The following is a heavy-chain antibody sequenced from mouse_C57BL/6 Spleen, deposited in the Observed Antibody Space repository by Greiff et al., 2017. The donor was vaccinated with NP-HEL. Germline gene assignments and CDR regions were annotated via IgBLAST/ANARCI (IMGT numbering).Heavy chain of an antibody. CDR3: ARGAGSSYGYFDV. J-gene: IGHJ1*03. CDR1: GYTFTDYY. Sequence: VQLQQSGPVLVKPGASVKMSCKASGYTFTDYYMNWVKQSHGKSLEWIGVINPYNGGTSYNQKFKGKATLTVDKSSSTAYMELNSLTSEDSAVYYCARGAGSSYGYFDVWGTGTTVTVSS. CDR2: INPYNGGT. D-gene: IGHD1-1*01. V-gene: IGHV1-19*01.